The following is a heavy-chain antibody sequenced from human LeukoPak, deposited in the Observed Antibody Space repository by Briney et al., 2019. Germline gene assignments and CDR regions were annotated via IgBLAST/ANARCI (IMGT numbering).Heavy chain of an antibody. D-gene: IGHD3-10*01. V-gene: IGHV3-30*02. J-gene: IGHJ4*02. CDR2: IRYDGSDK. CDR3: AKDYFGSGSSPDY. CDR1: GFTFSSYA. Sequence: GGSLRLSCAASGFTFSSYAMHWVRQAPGKGLEWVAFIRYDGSDKYYGDSVKGRFTTSRDNSKNTLYLQMNSLRPEDTAIYYCAKDYFGSGSSPDYWGQGTLVTVSS.